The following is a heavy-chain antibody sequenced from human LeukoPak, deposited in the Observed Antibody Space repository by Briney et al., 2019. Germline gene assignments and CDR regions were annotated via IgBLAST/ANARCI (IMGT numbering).Heavy chain of an antibody. CDR1: RFTFDDYA. Sequence: GGSLRLSCAASRFTFDDYAMHWVRQAPGKGLEWVSGISWNSGSIGYADSVKGRFTISRDNAKNSLYLQMNSLRAEDTALYYCAKLAVAGTIDYWGQGTLVTVSS. CDR3: AKLAVAGTIDY. D-gene: IGHD6-19*01. CDR2: ISWNSGSI. J-gene: IGHJ4*02. V-gene: IGHV3-9*01.